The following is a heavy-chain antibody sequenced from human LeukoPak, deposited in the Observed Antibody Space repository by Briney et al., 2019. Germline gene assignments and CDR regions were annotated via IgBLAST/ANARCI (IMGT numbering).Heavy chain of an antibody. CDR2: INDLGAT. D-gene: IGHD2-8*01. J-gene: IGHJ4*02. CDR3: SKDHCTPTRWIAGFDF. Sequence: GGSLRLSCAASGFTFSSYAMSWVRQAPGQGLQWVSGINDLGATFYADSVKGRFTISRDNSKNTLYLQMNSLRAEDTAVYYCSKDHCTPTRWIAGFDFWGKGTLHTVSS. V-gene: IGHV3-23*01. CDR1: GFTFSSYA.